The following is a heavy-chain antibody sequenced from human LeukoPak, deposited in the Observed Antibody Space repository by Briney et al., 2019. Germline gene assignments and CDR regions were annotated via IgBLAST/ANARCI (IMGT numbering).Heavy chain of an antibody. CDR1: GFTLSSYA. V-gene: IGHV3-23*01. CDR2: ISSGGGST. CDR3: ASFGYCSSTSCYHGYYYYMDV. Sequence: GGSLRLSCAASGFTLSSYAMSWVRQAPGKGLEWVSAISSGGGSTYYADSVKGRFTISRDNAKNSLYLQMNSLRAEDTAVYYCASFGYCSSTSCYHGYYYYMDVWGKGTTVTVSS. D-gene: IGHD2-2*03. J-gene: IGHJ6*03.